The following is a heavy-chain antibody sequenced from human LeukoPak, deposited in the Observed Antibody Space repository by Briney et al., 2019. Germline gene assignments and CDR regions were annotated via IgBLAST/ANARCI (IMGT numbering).Heavy chain of an antibody. Sequence: PSETLSLTCAVYGGSFSGYYWSWIRQPPGKGLEWIGEINHSGSTNYNPSLKSRVTISVDTSKNQFSLKLSSVTAADTAVYYCAASRIAARPGPVDYWGQGTLVTVSS. V-gene: IGHV4-34*01. D-gene: IGHD6-6*01. CDR2: INHSGST. CDR3: AASRIAARPGPVDY. CDR1: GGSFSGYY. J-gene: IGHJ4*02.